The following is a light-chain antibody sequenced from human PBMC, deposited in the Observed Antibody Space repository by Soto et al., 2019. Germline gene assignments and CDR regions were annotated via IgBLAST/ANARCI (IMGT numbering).Light chain of an antibody. CDR2: KVY. CDR3: LQGTHWPIT. J-gene: IGKJ5*01. Sequence: DVVMTQSPLSLPVTLGQPASISCRSNQSLVHSDGIAYFSWFQQRPGRSQRRIIYKVYNRDSGVPARFSGSGSGTDFALKIRRVEAEDVGVYYCLQGTHWPITFGQGTRLEIK. CDR1: QSLVHSDGIAY. V-gene: IGKV2-30*02.